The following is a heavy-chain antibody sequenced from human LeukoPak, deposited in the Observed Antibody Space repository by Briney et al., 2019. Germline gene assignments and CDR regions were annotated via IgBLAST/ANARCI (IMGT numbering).Heavy chain of an antibody. CDR1: GGSFSGYY. Sequence: SETLSLTCAVYGGSFSGYYWSWIRQPPGKGLEWIGEINHSGSTNYNPSLKSRVTISVDTSKNQFSLKLSFVTAADTAVYYCARGSSWYGDMDVWGKGTTVTVSS. D-gene: IGHD6-13*01. CDR2: INHSGST. CDR3: ARGSSWYGDMDV. V-gene: IGHV4-34*01. J-gene: IGHJ6*03.